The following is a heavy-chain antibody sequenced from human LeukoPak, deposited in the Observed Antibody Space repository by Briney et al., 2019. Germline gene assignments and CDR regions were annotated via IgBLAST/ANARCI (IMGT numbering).Heavy chain of an antibody. CDR1: GGSISSSSYY. J-gene: IGHJ6*03. V-gene: IGHV4-39*07. CDR2: IYYSGST. Sequence: SETLSLTCTVSGGSISSSSYYWGWIRQPPGKGLEWIGSIYYSGSTYYNPSLKSRVTISVDKSKNQFSLKLSSVAAADTAVYYCARVLDIVVVPAARPNTYYYYYMDVWGKGTTVTVSS. CDR3: ARVLDIVVVPAARPNTYYYYYMDV. D-gene: IGHD2-2*01.